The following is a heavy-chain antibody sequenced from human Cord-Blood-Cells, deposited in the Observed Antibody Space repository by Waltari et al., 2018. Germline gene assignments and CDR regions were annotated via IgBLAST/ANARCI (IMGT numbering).Heavy chain of an antibody. CDR1: GYSISSGYY. J-gene: IGHJ4*02. Sequence: QVQLQESGPGLVKPSETLSLTCPVSGYSISSGYYWGWIRQPPGKGLAWIGSIYHSGSTYYNPSLKSRVTISVDTSKNQFSLKLSSVTAADTAVYYCASAWIQLWFDYWGQGTLVTVSS. V-gene: IGHV4-38-2*01. D-gene: IGHD5-18*01. CDR2: IYHSGST. CDR3: ASAWIQLWFDY.